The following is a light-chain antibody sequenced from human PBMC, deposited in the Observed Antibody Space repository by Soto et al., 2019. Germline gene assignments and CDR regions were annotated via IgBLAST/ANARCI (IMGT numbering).Light chain of an antibody. CDR1: QSVHINY. CDR2: AAS. CDR3: HQYSSSMWT. Sequence: PGERATLSCRASQSVHINYLAWYQQKPGQAPRLLIYAASSRATGIPDRFSGSGSGTDFTLTISRLEPEDFAVYYCHQYSSSMWTFGQGTKLEIK. J-gene: IGKJ1*01. V-gene: IGKV3-20*01.